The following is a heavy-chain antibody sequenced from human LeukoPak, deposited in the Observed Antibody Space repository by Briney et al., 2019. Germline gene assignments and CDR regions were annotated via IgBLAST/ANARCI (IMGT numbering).Heavy chain of an antibody. V-gene: IGHV3-30*03. D-gene: IGHD3-22*01. J-gene: IGHJ4*02. CDR2: ISYDGSNK. CDR1: GFTFSSYS. Sequence: GGSLRLSCAASGFTFSSYSMNWVRQAPGKGLEWVAVISYDGSNKYYADSVKGRFTISRDNSKNTLYLQMNSLRAEDTAVYYCARGYYYDSSGYYYDGSKDYYFDYWGQGTLVTVSS. CDR3: ARGYYYDSSGYYYDGSKDYYFDY.